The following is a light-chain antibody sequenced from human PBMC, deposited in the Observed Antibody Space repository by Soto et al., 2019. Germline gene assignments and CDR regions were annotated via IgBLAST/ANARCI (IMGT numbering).Light chain of an antibody. CDR3: QQYNSYPWT. J-gene: IGKJ1*01. V-gene: IGKV1-5*01. CDR1: QSISSW. Sequence: DIQMTQSPSTLSASVGDRVTITCRASQSISSWLAWYQQKPGKAPKLLIYDASSLESGVPSRFSGSGSGTEFTPTITSLQPDDFATYYCQQYNSYPWTFXQGTKLDIK. CDR2: DAS.